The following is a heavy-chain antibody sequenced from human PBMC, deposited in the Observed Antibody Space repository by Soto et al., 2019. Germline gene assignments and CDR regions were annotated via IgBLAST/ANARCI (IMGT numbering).Heavy chain of an antibody. V-gene: IGHV3-15*07. CDR2: IKSKTDGGTT. CDR1: GFTFSNAW. J-gene: IGHJ4*02. CDR3: TTFDYYDSSGYYRFDY. D-gene: IGHD3-22*01. Sequence: EVQLVESGGGLVKPGGSLRLSCAASGFTFSNAWMNWVRQAPGKGLEWVGRIKSKTDGGTTYYAAPVKGRFTISRDDSKNTLYLQMNSLKTEDTAVYYCTTFDYYDSSGYYRFDYWGQGTLVTVSS.